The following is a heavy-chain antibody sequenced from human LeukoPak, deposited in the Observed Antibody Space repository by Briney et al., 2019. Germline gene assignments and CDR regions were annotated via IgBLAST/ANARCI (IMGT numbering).Heavy chain of an antibody. CDR3: ARDSISGPYRLKQDIVVVPAALDY. D-gene: IGHD2-2*01. V-gene: IGHV3-48*04. Sequence: GGSLRLSCAASGFTFSSFSMNWVRQAPGKGLEWVSYISSSSSTIYYADSVKGRFTISRDNAKNSLYLQMNSLRAEDTAVYYCARDSISGPYRLKQDIVVVPAALDYWGQGTLVTVSS. CDR2: ISSSSSTI. CDR1: GFTFSSFS. J-gene: IGHJ4*02.